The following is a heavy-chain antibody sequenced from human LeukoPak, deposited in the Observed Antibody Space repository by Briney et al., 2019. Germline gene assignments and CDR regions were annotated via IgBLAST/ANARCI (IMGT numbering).Heavy chain of an antibody. J-gene: IGHJ5*02. CDR3: ARGGPNKYYWFDP. CDR1: GGSINSGSYY. CDR2: IYYSGST. Sequence: SQTLSLTCTVSGGSINSGSYYWSWIRQPPGKGLEWIGQIYYSGSTNYKPSLKSRVTISVDTSKNQFSLRLNSVTAADTAVYYCARGGPNKYYWFDPWGQGTLVTVSS. D-gene: IGHD3-10*01. V-gene: IGHV4-61*01.